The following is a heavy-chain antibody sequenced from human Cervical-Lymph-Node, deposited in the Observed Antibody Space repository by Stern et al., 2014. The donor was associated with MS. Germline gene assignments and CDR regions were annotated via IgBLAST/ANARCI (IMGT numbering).Heavy chain of an antibody. D-gene: IGHD4-23*01. J-gene: IGHJ5*02. CDR2: IVPIFEKS. V-gene: IGHV1-69*01. CDR3: AREHHGGNFAA. CDR1: GATFSTNG. Sequence: QVQLVQSGAEVKKPGSSVKVSCKVSGATFSTNGISWVRQGPGQGLEWMGAIVPIFEKSNYAQKFRGRVSITADESTNTAYMELTSLTSEDTGVYYCAREHHGGNFAAWGQGTLVIVSS.